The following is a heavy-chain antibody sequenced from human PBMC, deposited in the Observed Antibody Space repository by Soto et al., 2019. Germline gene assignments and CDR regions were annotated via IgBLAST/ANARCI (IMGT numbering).Heavy chain of an antibody. V-gene: IGHV1-69*12. Sequence: QVQLVQSGAEVKKPGSSVKVSCKASGGTFSSYAISWVRQAPGQGLEWMGGIIPIFGTANYAQKFKGRVTITADESTSTAYMEMRSLRSEDTAVYYCARSITGTVSYYYGMDVWGKGTTVTVSS. CDR3: ARSITGTVSYYYGMDV. J-gene: IGHJ6*04. CDR1: GGTFSSYA. D-gene: IGHD1-20*01. CDR2: IIPIFGTA.